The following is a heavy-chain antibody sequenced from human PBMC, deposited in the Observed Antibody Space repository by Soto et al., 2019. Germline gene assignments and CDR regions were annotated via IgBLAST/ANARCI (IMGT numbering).Heavy chain of an antibody. CDR2: IDTYNGKT. D-gene: IGHD3-16*01. Sequence: QVQLVQSGVEVKRPGASVKVSCKASGYTFTSYGITWVRQAPGQGLEWMGWIDTYNGKTYYAQNLQGRVTMTTDTSTSTAYMELRSLRSDDTAVYYCARGITCGGVVNGMDVWGQGTTVTVSS. CDR1: GYTFTSYG. CDR3: ARGITCGGVVNGMDV. V-gene: IGHV1-18*01. J-gene: IGHJ6*02.